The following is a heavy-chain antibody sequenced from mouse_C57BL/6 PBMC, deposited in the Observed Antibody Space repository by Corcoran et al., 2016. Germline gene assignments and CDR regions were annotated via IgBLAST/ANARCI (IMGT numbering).Heavy chain of an antibody. Sequence: EVQLQQSGPELVKPGASVKISCTASGYTFTDYYMNWVKQSHGKSLEWIGDINPNNGGTSYNQKFKGKATLTVDKSSSTAYMELRSLTSEDSAVYYCARRLQRYFDYWGQGTTLTVSS. CDR1: GYTFTDYY. D-gene: IGHD1-2*01. J-gene: IGHJ2*01. CDR3: ARRLQRYFDY. CDR2: INPNNGGT. V-gene: IGHV1-26*01.